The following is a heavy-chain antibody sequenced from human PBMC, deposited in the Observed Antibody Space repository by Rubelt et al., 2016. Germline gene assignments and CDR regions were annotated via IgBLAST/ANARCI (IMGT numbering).Heavy chain of an antibody. D-gene: IGHD2-2*01. Sequence: GGSLRLSCAASGFTFNSYWMTWVRQAPGKGLEWDSVIYSGGDTYYADSVKGRFTISRDNSKNTLYMQMNSLRAEDTAVYYCAKGPRIVPAAFYFDYWGQGTLVTVSS. CDR3: AKGPRIVPAAFYFDY. V-gene: IGHV3-53*01. J-gene: IGHJ4*02. CDR1: GFTFNSYW. CDR2: IYSGGDT.